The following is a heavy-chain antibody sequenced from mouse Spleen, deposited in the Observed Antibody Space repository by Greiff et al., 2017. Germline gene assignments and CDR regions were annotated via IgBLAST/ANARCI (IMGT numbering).Heavy chain of an antibody. Sequence: VQLVESGPELVKPGASVKISCKASGYSFTSYYIHWVKQRPGQGLEWIGWIYPGSGNTKYNEKFKGKATLTADTSSSTAYMQLSSLTSEDSAVYYCARDYYGSSYYFDYWGQGTTLTVSS. V-gene: IGHV1-66*01. CDR1: GYSFTSYY. J-gene: IGHJ2*01. D-gene: IGHD1-1*01. CDR3: ARDYYGSSYYFDY. CDR2: IYPGSGNT.